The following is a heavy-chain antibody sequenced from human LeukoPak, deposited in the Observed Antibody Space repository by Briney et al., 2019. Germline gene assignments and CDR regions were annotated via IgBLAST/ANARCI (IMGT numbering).Heavy chain of an antibody. CDR2: IHYSGST. CDR3: ARFSGSTWGFDL. D-gene: IGHD6-13*01. Sequence: SETLSLTCTVSGGSISGYYWNWIRQTPGKGLEWIAYIHYSGSTNYNPSLKSRVTISTDTSKSQFSLKLTSVTAADTAVYYCARFSGSTWGFDLWGQGTLVTVSS. CDR1: GGSISGYY. V-gene: IGHV4-59*08. J-gene: IGHJ4*02.